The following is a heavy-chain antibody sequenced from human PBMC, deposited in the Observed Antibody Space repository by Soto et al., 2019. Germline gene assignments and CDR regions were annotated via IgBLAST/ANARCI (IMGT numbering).Heavy chain of an antibody. CDR1: GFTFSSYA. CDR3: ANDLVGAILRPLPTVNGAIDI. Sequence: EVQLLESGGGLVQPGGSLRLSCAASGFTFSSYAMSWVRQAPGKGLEWVSAISGSGSSTYYADSVKGRFTISRDNPKHTLYLQMTSLRSEDTAVYYCANDLVGAILRPLPTVNGAIDIWGQETMFTVSS. J-gene: IGHJ3*02. D-gene: IGHD1-26*01. V-gene: IGHV3-23*01. CDR2: ISGSGSST.